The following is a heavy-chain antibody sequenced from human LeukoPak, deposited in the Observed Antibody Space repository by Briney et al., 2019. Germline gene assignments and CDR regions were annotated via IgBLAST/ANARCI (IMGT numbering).Heavy chain of an antibody. D-gene: IGHD4-17*01. CDR2: INPNSGGT. Sequence: ASVKVSCKASGYTFTGYYMHWVRQAPGQGLEWMGWINPNSGGTKYAQKFQGRVTMTRDTSISTAYMELSRLRSDDTAVYYCARLPSDYEKVPFDYWGQGTLVTVSS. CDR3: ARLPSDYEKVPFDY. V-gene: IGHV1-2*02. CDR1: GYTFTGYY. J-gene: IGHJ4*02.